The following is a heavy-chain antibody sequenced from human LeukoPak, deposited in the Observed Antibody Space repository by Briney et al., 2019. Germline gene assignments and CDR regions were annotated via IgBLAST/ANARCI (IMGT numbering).Heavy chain of an antibody. CDR3: TCHSGWSGPSE. J-gene: IGHJ4*02. V-gene: IGHV4-4*02. Sequence: SGTLSLTCAVSGGSISSSWWSWVRQPPGKGLEWIGEIFHSGSTNYNPSLKSRVTISVDKSKNHFSLELTSVTAADTAVYYCTCHSGWSGPSEWGQGTPVIVSS. CDR2: IFHSGST. CDR1: GGSISSSW. D-gene: IGHD6-19*01.